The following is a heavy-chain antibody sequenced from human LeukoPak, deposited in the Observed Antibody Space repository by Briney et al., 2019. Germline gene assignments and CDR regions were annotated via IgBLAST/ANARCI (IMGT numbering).Heavy chain of an antibody. Sequence: GASVTVSFKASGYTFTVHYIHWVRQAPGQGLEWMGCINTNSGGTSYAQNFQGRVSVTSDTSISTAYMDLSRLRSDDTAVYYCARGADPTYFDFWSGYYSDYWGQGTLVTVSS. J-gene: IGHJ4*02. CDR1: GYTFTVHY. V-gene: IGHV1-2*02. CDR2: INTNSGGT. CDR3: ARGADPTYFDFWSGYYSDY. D-gene: IGHD3-3*01.